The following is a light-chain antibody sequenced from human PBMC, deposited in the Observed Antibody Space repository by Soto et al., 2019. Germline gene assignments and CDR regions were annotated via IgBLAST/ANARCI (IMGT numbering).Light chain of an antibody. V-gene: IGKV3-11*01. Sequence: ELVLTQSPATLSLSPGERATLSCRASQSVAGYLAWYQQKPGQGPRLLIYDTSNRATGAPPRFSGSGSGTGFTLTISSLEPEDFAIYYCQHRSNWRMYTFGQGTKLEIK. CDR1: QSVAGY. CDR3: QHRSNWRMYT. J-gene: IGKJ2*01. CDR2: DTS.